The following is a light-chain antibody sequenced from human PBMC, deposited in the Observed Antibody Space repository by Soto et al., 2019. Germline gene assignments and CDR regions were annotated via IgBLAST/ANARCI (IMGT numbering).Light chain of an antibody. CDR1: QSVSNNY. V-gene: IGKV3-20*01. CDR2: GAS. Sequence: EIVLTQSPGTLSLSRGERATXXXXXSQSVSNNYLAWYXXKPGQXXRXXIYGASNRATGIPDRLSGSGSGTDLTITISRLEPEDFAVYYCQQYNNWPITFGQGTRLEIK. CDR3: QQYNNWPIT. J-gene: IGKJ5*01.